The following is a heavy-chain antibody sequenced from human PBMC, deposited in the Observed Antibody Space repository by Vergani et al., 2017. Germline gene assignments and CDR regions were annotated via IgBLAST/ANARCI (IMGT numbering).Heavy chain of an antibody. CDR3: AKEVRQQLVWSRYYYYYGMDV. D-gene: IGHD6-13*01. CDR2: ISGSGGRT. Sequence: EVQLLESGGGLVQPGGSLRLSCAASGFTFSSYAMSWVRQAPGKGLEWVSAISGSGGRTYYADSVKGRFTISRDNSKNTLYLQMNSLRAEDTAVYYCAKEVRQQLVWSRYYYYYGMDVWGQGTTVTVSS. J-gene: IGHJ6*02. CDR1: GFTFSSYA. V-gene: IGHV3-23*01.